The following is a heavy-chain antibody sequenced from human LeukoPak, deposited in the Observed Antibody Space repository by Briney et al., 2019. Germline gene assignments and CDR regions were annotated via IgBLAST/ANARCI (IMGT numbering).Heavy chain of an antibody. V-gene: IGHV1-58*02. CDR1: GFTFTRSA. CDR2: IVVGSGNT. Sequence: SVTVSCKASGFTFTRSAMQWVRQARGQRLEWIGWIVVGSGNTKYAQKFQERVTITRDMSTGTAYMELSSLRSEDTAVYYCAASGFGFGELPSYFYYYMDVWGKGTTVTISS. J-gene: IGHJ6*03. D-gene: IGHD3-10*01. CDR3: AASGFGFGELPSYFYYYMDV.